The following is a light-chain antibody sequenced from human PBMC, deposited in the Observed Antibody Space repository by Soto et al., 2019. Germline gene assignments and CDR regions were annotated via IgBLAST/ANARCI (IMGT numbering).Light chain of an antibody. CDR1: QSVSSSY. V-gene: IGKV3-20*01. J-gene: IGKJ1*01. Sequence: EIVLTQSPGTLSLSPGERATLSCRASQSVSSSYLAWYQQQPGQAPRLLIYDASNRATGIPARFSGSGSGTDFSLTISSLQSEDFATYYCQQYNSYPWTFGQGTKVDIK. CDR2: DAS. CDR3: QQYNSYPWT.